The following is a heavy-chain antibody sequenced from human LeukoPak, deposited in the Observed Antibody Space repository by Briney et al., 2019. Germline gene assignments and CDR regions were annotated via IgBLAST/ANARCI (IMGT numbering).Heavy chain of an antibody. D-gene: IGHD2-15*01. CDR1: GFTFSNCE. CDR3: SMGYCSGGSCYGGDY. J-gene: IGHJ4*02. V-gene: IGHV3-48*03. Sequence: GGTLRLSCAASGFTFSNCEMNWVRQAPGKGLEGVSYISSSGTTIYYAERRFTISRDNAKNSQYLLLNSLRAEDTAIYYCSMGYCSGGSCYGGDYWSQGTLVTVSS. CDR2: ISSSGTTI.